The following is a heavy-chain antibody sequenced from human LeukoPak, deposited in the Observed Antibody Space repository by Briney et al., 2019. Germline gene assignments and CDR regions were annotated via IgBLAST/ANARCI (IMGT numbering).Heavy chain of an antibody. V-gene: IGHV3-48*03. CDR3: TTLARVVVVVGATQNWFDP. Sequence: GGSLRLSCAASAFTFSNYEMNWVRQAPEKGLEWVSCISSSGSTIYYSDSVKGRFTISRDNAKNSLYLQMNSLRDEDTAVYYCTTLARVVVVVGATQNWFDPWGQGTLVTVSS. CDR1: AFTFSNYE. J-gene: IGHJ5*02. D-gene: IGHD2-15*01. CDR2: ISSSGSTI.